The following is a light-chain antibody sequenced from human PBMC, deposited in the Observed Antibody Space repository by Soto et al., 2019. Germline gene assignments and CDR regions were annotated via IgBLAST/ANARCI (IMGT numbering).Light chain of an antibody. CDR1: QSVSASY. V-gene: IGKV3-20*01. CDR2: GAS. J-gene: IGKJ1*01. Sequence: EIVLTQSPGTLSLSPGERATLSCRASQSVSASYLAWYQQKPGHVPRLLIYGASSRATGIPDRFSGSASGTDFTLPISRLEPEDFAVYYCQQYVSSPWPFGQGTKVEIK. CDR3: QQYVSSPWP.